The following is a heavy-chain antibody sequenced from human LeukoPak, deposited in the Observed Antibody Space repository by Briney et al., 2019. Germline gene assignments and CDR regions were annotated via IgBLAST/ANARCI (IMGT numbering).Heavy chain of an antibody. V-gene: IGHV3-30*18. D-gene: IGHD5-24*01. CDR3: AKDPTGYNEPLPFDY. CDR1: GFTFSSFG. Sequence: PGGSLRLSCAASGFTFSSFGTHWVRQAPGKGLEWVAVISYHGSDKYYADTVKGRFTISRDNAKNTLYLQMNSLRVEDTAVYYCAKDPTGYNEPLPFDYWGQGTLVTVSS. J-gene: IGHJ4*02. CDR2: ISYHGSDK.